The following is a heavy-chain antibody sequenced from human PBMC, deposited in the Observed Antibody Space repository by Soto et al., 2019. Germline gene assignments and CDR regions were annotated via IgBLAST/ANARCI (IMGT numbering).Heavy chain of an antibody. CDR2: ISGSGGGT. CDR1: GFTFSSYA. J-gene: IGHJ4*02. V-gene: IGHV3-23*01. D-gene: IGHD1-1*01. Sequence: GGSLRLSCAASGFTFSSYAMSWVRQAPGKVLEWVSSISGSGGGTYYADSVTGRFTFSRENCKNTLYLQMNSLRPEDTAVYYCAKFGMATTKRTPPYYIDYWGKGALVTVSS. CDR3: AKFGMATTKRTPPYYIDY.